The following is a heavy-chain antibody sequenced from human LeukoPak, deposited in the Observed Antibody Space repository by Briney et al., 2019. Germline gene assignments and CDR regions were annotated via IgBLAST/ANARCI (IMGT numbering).Heavy chain of an antibody. V-gene: IGHV3-23*01. CDR3: AKFKSGVNTALDC. Sequence: PGGSLRLSCAASGLTFGSYAMSRVRQAPGKGLGWVSGISGTGDNTYYVESVKGRFTISRDNAKNTLYLQVNSLRAEDTAVYYCAKFKSGVNTALDCWGQGILVTVSS. J-gene: IGHJ4*02. CDR2: ISGTGDNT. CDR1: GLTFGSYA. D-gene: IGHD2-15*01.